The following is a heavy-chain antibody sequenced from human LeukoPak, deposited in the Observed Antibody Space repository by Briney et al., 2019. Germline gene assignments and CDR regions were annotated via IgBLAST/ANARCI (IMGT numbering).Heavy chain of an antibody. J-gene: IGHJ4*02. V-gene: IGHV3-21*01. CDR3: ARDMIVPGRVEY. CDR1: GFTFSSYG. Sequence: PGGSLRLSCAASGFTFSSYGMNWVRQAPGKGLEWVSSISSSSSYIYYADSVKGRFTISRDNAKNSLYLQMNSLRAEDTAVYYCARDMIVPGRVEYWGQGTLVTVSS. CDR2: ISSSSSYI. D-gene: IGHD3-22*01.